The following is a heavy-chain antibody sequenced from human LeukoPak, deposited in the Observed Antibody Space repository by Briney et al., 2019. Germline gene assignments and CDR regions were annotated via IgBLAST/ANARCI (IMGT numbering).Heavy chain of an antibody. CDR3: ARDYGSGSYRPFDY. J-gene: IGHJ4*02. V-gene: IGHV1-2*02. Sequence: ASVKVSCQASGYTFTGYYMHWVRQAPGQGPEGMGWINPNSGDTNYAQKFQGRVTMTRDTSISTAYMELSSLRSDDTAVYYCARDYGSGSYRPFDYWGQGTLVTVSS. CDR2: INPNSGDT. CDR1: GYTFTGYY. D-gene: IGHD3-10*01.